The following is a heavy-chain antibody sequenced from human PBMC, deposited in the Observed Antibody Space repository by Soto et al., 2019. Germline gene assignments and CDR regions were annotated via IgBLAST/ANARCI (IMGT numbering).Heavy chain of an antibody. CDR1: GFTFSSYA. CDR3: AKTANGWFSAFDI. D-gene: IGHD6-19*01. Sequence: EVQLLESGGGLVQPGGSLRLSCAASGFTFSSYAMSWVRQAPGKGLEWVSAISGSGGTTYYADSVKGPFTFSRDNSKTPLYLQMNSLRAEDTAVYYCAKTANGWFSAFDIWGQGTMVTVSS. J-gene: IGHJ3*02. V-gene: IGHV3-23*01. CDR2: ISGSGGTT.